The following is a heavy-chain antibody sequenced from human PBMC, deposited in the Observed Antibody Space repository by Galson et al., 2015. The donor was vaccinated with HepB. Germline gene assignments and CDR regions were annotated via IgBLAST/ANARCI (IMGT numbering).Heavy chain of an antibody. D-gene: IGHD3-22*01. CDR3: AKDLGHDSSGYYPQYYFDY. CDR1: GFTFSSYA. V-gene: IGHV3-23*01. Sequence: SLRLSCAASGFTFSSYAMSWVRQAPGKGLEWVSAISGSGGSTYYADSVKGRFTISRDNSKNTLYLQMNSLRAEDTAVYYCAKDLGHDSSGYYPQYYFDYWGQGTLVTVSS. J-gene: IGHJ4*02. CDR2: ISGSGGST.